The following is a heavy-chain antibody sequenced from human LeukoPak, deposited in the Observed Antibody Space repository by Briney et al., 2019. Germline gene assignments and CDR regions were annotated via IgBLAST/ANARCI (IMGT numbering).Heavy chain of an antibody. V-gene: IGHV4-34*01. J-gene: IGHJ5*02. CDR1: GGSFSGYY. Sequence: TSEALSLTCAVYGGSFSGYYWSWIRQPPGKGLEWIGEINHSGSTNYNPSLKSRVTISVDTSKNQFSLKLSSVTAADTAVYYCARDRNRYYDFWSGRNWFDPWGQETLVTVPS. CDR2: INHSGST. CDR3: ARDRNRYYDFWSGRNWFDP. D-gene: IGHD3-3*01.